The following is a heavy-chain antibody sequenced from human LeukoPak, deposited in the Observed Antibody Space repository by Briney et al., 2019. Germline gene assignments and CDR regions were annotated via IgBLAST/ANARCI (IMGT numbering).Heavy chain of an antibody. CDR1: GFTFSSYV. J-gene: IGHJ4*02. CDR3: ARDGRTYSGSTYSAGY. Sequence: GGSLRLSCAASGFTFSSYVMHWVRQAPGKGLEWVAVIWYDGSNKYYADSVKGRFTISRDNSKNTLYLQMNSLRAEDTAVYYCARDGRTYSGSTYSAGYWGQGTLVTVSS. CDR2: IWYDGSNK. D-gene: IGHD1-26*01. V-gene: IGHV3-33*01.